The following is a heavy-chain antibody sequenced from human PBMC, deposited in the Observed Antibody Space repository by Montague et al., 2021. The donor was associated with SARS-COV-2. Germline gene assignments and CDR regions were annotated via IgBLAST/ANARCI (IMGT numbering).Heavy chain of an antibody. V-gene: IGHV6-1*01. CDR1: GDSVSSNGGA. Sequence: CAISGDSVSSNGGAWNWIRQSPSRGLEWLGRTYYRSKWFYDYAVSLKSRLTIKPDTSKNQFSLQLNSVTAADTAVYYCARQSPVTMIVVVISGRFDYWGQGTLVTVSS. D-gene: IGHD3-22*01. CDR3: ARQSPVTMIVVVISGRFDY. J-gene: IGHJ4*02. CDR2: TYYRSKWFY.